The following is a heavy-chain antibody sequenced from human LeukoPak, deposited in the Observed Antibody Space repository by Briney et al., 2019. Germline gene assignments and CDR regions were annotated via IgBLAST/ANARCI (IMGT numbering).Heavy chain of an antibody. J-gene: IGHJ5*02. CDR2: IFYSGST. V-gene: IGHV4-39*01. D-gene: IGHD3-10*01. Sequence: SETLSLTCTVSGGPISSSSYYWGWIRQPPGKGLEWIGSIFYSGSTYYNPSLQSRVTISVDTSKNQFSLKLSSVTAADTAVYYCARQSLTMVRGINWFDPWGQGTLVTVSS. CDR1: GGPISSSSYY. CDR3: ARQSLTMVRGINWFDP.